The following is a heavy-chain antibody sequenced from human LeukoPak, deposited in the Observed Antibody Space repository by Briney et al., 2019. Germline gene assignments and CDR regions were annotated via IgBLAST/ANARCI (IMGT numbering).Heavy chain of an antibody. CDR1: EFTFSSYA. Sequence: GGSLRPSCAASEFTFSSYAMSWVPQAPGKGLEWFSAIIGSGGSTYYADSVKGRFTISRDNSKNTLYLQMNSLRAEDTAVYYCAKRVRYFDWLLLGPENYFDYWGQGTLVTVSS. V-gene: IGHV3-23*01. CDR3: AKRVRYFDWLLLGPENYFDY. D-gene: IGHD3-9*01. CDR2: IIGSGGST. J-gene: IGHJ4*02.